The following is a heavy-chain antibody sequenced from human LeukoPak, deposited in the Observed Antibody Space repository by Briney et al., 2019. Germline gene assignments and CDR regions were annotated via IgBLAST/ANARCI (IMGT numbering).Heavy chain of an antibody. CDR1: GFTFSSYW. J-gene: IGHJ4*02. Sequence: GGSLRLSCAASGFTFSSYWMGWVRQAPGKRLEWVANMNIDGSEKYYADSVKGRFSISRDNARNSVYLQMNSLRVEDTAVYYCARDPVEWEQLLDYWGQGTLVTVSS. D-gene: IGHD1-26*01. CDR3: ARDPVEWEQLLDY. V-gene: IGHV3-7*01. CDR2: MNIDGSEK.